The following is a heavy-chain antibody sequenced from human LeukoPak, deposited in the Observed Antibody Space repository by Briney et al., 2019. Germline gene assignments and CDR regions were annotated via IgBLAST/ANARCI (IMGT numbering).Heavy chain of an antibody. CDR3: ASVPHDYHYYYGMDV. Sequence: SVKLSCKASGGTFSSYAFCWVRQAPGQGLEWMGRIIPILAIANYAQKFQGRVTITADKSTSTAYMELSSLRSEDTAVYYCASVPHDYHYYYGMDVWGQGTTVTVSS. D-gene: IGHD6-6*01. CDR1: GGTFSSYA. V-gene: IGHV1-69*04. J-gene: IGHJ6*02. CDR2: IIPILAIA.